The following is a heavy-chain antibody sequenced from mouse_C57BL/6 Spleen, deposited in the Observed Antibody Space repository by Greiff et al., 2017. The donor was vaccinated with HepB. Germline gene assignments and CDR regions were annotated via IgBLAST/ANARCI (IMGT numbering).Heavy chain of an antibody. V-gene: IGHV1-26*01. Sequence: VQLQQSGPELVKPGASVKISCKASGYTFTDYYMNWVKQSHGKSLEWIGDINPNNGGTSYNQKFKGKATLTVDKSSSTAYMELRSLTSEDSAVYYCARPSTVVATPMDYWGQGTSVTVSS. CDR3: ARPSTVVATPMDY. J-gene: IGHJ4*01. CDR2: INPNNGGT. CDR1: GYTFTDYY. D-gene: IGHD1-1*01.